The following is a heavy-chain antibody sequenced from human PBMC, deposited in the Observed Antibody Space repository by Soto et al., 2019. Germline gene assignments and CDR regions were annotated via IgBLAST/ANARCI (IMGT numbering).Heavy chain of an antibody. V-gene: IGHV3-74*01. CDR2: INSDGSGT. J-gene: IGHJ4*02. D-gene: IGHD3-10*01. CDR1: GFTFSTYW. Sequence: EVQLVESGGGLVQPGGSLRLSCAASGFTFSTYWMHWVRQAPVKGLVWVSRINSDGSGTSYADSVKGRFTISRDNAKNTLYLQMNSLRAEDTAVYYCVRDGSGDLPIDYWGQGTLVTVSS. CDR3: VRDGSGDLPIDY.